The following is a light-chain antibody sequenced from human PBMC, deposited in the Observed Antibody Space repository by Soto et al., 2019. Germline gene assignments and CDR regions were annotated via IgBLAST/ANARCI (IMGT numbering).Light chain of an antibody. CDR1: QSVSSTY. CDR3: QQYGRSPPFT. Sequence: EIVLTQSPGTLSLSPGERATLSCRASQSVSSTYIAWYQQNPGRAPRLLIYGASSRATGIPDRFSGSGSGKDFALTISRPEPEDFAVYFCQQYGRSPPFTFGQGTKVEIK. CDR2: GAS. V-gene: IGKV3-20*01. J-gene: IGKJ2*01.